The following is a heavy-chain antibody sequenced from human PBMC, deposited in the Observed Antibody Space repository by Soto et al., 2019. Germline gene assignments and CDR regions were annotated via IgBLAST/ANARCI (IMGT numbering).Heavy chain of an antibody. CDR1: GDSISTYY. CDR3: ARDLVGLTHFDY. V-gene: IGHV4-59*01. Sequence: QVQLQESGPGLVKPSETLSLTYTVSGDSISTYYWNWVRQPLGKGLEWIGYIYYLGRTNYNPSLRSRVTMSLDTSKNQISLNLNSVTAADTAVYYCARDLVGLTHFDYWGQGILVTVSS. CDR2: IYYLGRT. J-gene: IGHJ4*02. D-gene: IGHD2-8*02.